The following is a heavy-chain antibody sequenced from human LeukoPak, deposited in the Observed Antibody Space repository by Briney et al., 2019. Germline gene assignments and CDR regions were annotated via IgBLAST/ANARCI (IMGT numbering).Heavy chain of an antibody. Sequence: PGGSLRLSCAASGFTFSSYGMHWVRQAPGKGLEWVAVIWYDGSNKYYAESVKGRFTISRYNSKNTLYLQMNSLRAEDTAVYYCARERGEDCSSTSCYLDAFDIWGQGTMVTVSS. V-gene: IGHV3-33*01. CDR1: GFTFSSYG. CDR3: ARERGEDCSSTSCYLDAFDI. J-gene: IGHJ3*02. D-gene: IGHD2-2*01. CDR2: IWYDGSNK.